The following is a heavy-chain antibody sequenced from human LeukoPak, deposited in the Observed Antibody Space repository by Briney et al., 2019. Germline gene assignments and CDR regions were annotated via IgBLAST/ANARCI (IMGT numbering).Heavy chain of an antibody. J-gene: IGHJ4*02. D-gene: IGHD6-13*01. CDR3: ARARVEIAAAGYYFDY. CDR2: IYYSGST. CDR1: GGSISSSSYY. Sequence: TSETLSLTCTVSGGSISSSSYYWGWIRQPPGKGLEWIGSIYYSGSTYYNPSLKSRVTISVDRSKNQFSLKLSSVTAADTAVYYCARARVEIAAAGYYFDYWGQGTLVTVSS. V-gene: IGHV4-39*07.